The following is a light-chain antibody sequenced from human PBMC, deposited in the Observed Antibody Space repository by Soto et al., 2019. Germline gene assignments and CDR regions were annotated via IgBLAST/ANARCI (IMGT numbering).Light chain of an antibody. J-gene: IGKJ1*01. CDR2: GAS. CDR1: QSVSSGY. V-gene: IGKV3-20*01. Sequence: EIVLTQSPGTLSLSPGERATLSCRASQSVSSGYLAWYQQKPGQAPRLLIYGASIRATGIPDRFSGSGSGTDFTLTMSRLEPEDFAVYYCQQYGSSQTFGHGTTVEIK. CDR3: QQYGSSQT.